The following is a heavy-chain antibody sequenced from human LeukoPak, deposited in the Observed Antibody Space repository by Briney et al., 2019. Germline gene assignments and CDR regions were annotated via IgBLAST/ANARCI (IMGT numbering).Heavy chain of an antibody. Sequence: SETLSLTCTVSGGSISSYYWSWIRQPPGKGLEWIGYIYYSGGTNYNPSLKSRVTISVDTSKNQFSLKLSSVTAADTAVYYCARGVFSGWYGGYYYMDVWGKGTTVTISS. CDR3: ARGVFSGWYGGYYYMDV. V-gene: IGHV4-59*01. D-gene: IGHD6-19*01. CDR2: IYYSGGT. J-gene: IGHJ6*03. CDR1: GGSISSYY.